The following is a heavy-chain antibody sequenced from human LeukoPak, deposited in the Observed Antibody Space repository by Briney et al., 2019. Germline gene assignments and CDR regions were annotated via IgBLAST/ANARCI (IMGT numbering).Heavy chain of an antibody. CDR3: ASGGLFSDY. CDR1: GFTFRSFA. J-gene: IGHJ4*02. D-gene: IGHD3-9*01. V-gene: IGHV3-23*01. CDR2: ISDSGDST. Sequence: GGSLRLSCAASGFTFRSFAMSWVRQAPGKGLEWVSSISDSGDSTYYADSVKGRFTISRDNSKNTLYLQMNSLRAEDTAVYYCASGGLFSDYWGQGTLVTVSS.